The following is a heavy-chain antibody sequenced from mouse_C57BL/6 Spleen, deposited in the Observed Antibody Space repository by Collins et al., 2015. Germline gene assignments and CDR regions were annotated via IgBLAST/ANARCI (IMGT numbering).Heavy chain of an antibody. V-gene: IGHV3-2*02. D-gene: IGHD1-1*01. CDR2: ISYSGST. Sequence: DAQLQESGPGLVKPSQSLSLTCTVTGYSITSDYAWNWIRQFPGNKLEWMGYISYSGSTSYNPSLKSRISITRDTSKNQFFLQLNSVTTEDTATYYCAHYGSSPAWFAYWGQGTLVTVSA. CDR1: GYSITSDYA. J-gene: IGHJ3*01. CDR3: AHYGSSPAWFAY.